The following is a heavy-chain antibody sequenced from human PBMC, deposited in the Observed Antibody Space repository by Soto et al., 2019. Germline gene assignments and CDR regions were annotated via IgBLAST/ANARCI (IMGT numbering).Heavy chain of an antibody. J-gene: IGHJ3*02. CDR3: AGASGGGDDAFDI. Sequence: GGSLRLSCAASGFTFSSYWMSWVRQAPGKGLEWVANIKQDGSEKYYVDSVKGRFTISRDNAKNSLYLQMNSLRAEDTAVYYCAGASGGGDDAFDIWGQGTMVTVSS. D-gene: IGHD3-16*01. CDR2: IKQDGSEK. CDR1: GFTFSSYW. V-gene: IGHV3-7*03.